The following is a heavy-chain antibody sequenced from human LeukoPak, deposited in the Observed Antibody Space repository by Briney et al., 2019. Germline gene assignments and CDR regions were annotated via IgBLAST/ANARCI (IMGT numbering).Heavy chain of an antibody. J-gene: IGHJ4*02. CDR3: ARDYYDSSGYYPY. V-gene: IGHV1-2*06. CDR2: INPNSGGT. Sequence: ASVKVSCKASGYTFTGYYMHWVRQAPGQGLEWMGRINPNSGGTNYAQKFQGRVTMTRDTSISTAYMELSRLRSDDTAVYYCARDYYDSSGYYPYWGQGTLVTVSS. D-gene: IGHD3-22*01. CDR1: GYTFTGYY.